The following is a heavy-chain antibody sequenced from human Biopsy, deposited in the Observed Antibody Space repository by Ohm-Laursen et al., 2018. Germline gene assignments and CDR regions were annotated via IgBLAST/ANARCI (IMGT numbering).Heavy chain of an antibody. J-gene: IGHJ6*02. V-gene: IGHV4-34*01. CDR1: GESFNGYY. D-gene: IGHD3-22*01. Sequence: DTLSLTWAVYGESFNGYYWSWIRQTPGKGLEWIGEINHSGRTNYNPSLKSRVTISVDTAKNQFSLKVRSVTAADTAVYYCVRGVDYYDPYHYYALDVWGQGTTVTVSS. CDR3: VRGVDYYDPYHYYALDV. CDR2: INHSGRT.